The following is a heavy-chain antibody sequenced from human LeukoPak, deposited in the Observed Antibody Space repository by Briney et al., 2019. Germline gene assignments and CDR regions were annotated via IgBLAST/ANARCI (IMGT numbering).Heavy chain of an antibody. J-gene: IGHJ4*02. CDR3: ARDGYYYVSGSYLAPLY. V-gene: IGHV3-21*01. CDR2: ISSSGSYI. CDR1: GFTFSSYS. D-gene: IGHD3-10*01. Sequence: GGSLRLSCAASGFTFSSYSMNWVRQAPGKGLEWVSSISSSGSYIYYADSVKGRFTISRDNAKNSLYLQMNSLRAEDTAVYYCARDGYYYVSGSYLAPLYWGQGNLVTVSS.